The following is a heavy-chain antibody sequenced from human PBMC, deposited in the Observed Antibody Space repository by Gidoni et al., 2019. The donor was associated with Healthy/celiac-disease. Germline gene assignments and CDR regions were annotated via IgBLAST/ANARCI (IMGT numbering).Heavy chain of an antibody. CDR3: AKGGVGDIVVVPAVYYFDY. D-gene: IGHD2-2*01. J-gene: IGHJ4*02. Sequence: DVQLVESEGGLLGPARSLRLSGAASGSPPVADAIDWVRQAPGKGLEWVSGISWNSGSIGYADSVKGRFTISRDNAKNSLYLQMNSLRAEDTALYYCAKGGVGDIVVVPAVYYFDYWGQGTLVTVSS. CDR1: GSPPVADA. V-gene: IGHV3-9*02. CDR2: ISWNSGSI.